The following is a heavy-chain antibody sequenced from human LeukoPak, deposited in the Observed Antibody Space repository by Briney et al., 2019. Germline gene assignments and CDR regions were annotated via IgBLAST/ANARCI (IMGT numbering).Heavy chain of an antibody. J-gene: IGHJ1*01. CDR1: GYTLTELS. CDR2: FDPEDGET. D-gene: IGHD4-17*01. Sequence: ASVKVSCKVSGYTLTELSMHWVRQAPGKAMEWMGGFDPEDGETNYAQKFQGRVTMNEDTSTDTAYMELSSLTSEDTAGYYCATAVRDGDYGYFQHWGQGTLVTVAS. V-gene: IGHV1-24*01. CDR3: ATAVRDGDYGYFQH.